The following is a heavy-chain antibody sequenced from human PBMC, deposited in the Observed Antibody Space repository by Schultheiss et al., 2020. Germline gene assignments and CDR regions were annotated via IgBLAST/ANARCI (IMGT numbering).Heavy chain of an antibody. CDR1: GGSISTYF. J-gene: IGHJ5*02. CDR3: ARVGWYGWFDP. Sequence: SETLSLTCTVSGGSISTYFWNWIRQPAGKGLEWIGYIYYSGSTYYNPSLKSLVTISVDTSKNQFSLKLSSVTAADTAVYYCARVGWYGWFDPWGQGTLVTVSS. D-gene: IGHD6-19*01. CDR2: IYYSGST. V-gene: IGHV4-59*06.